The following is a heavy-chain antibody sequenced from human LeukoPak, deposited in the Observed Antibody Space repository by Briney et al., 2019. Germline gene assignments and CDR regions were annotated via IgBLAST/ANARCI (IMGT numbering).Heavy chain of an antibody. V-gene: IGHV1-8*03. CDR3: AIHSSGWYSDY. Sequence: GASVKVSCKASGYTFTSYDINWVRQATGQGLEWMGWMNPNSGNTGYAQKFQGRVTITRNTSISTAYMELSSLRSEDTAVYYCAIHSSGWYSDYWGQGTLVTVSS. CDR1: GYTFTSYD. D-gene: IGHD6-19*01. CDR2: MNPNSGNT. J-gene: IGHJ4*02.